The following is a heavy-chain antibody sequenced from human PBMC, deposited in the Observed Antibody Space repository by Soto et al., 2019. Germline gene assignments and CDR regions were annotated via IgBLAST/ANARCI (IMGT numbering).Heavy chain of an antibody. V-gene: IGHV4-30-4*01. CDR2: IYYSGST. J-gene: IGHJ3*02. D-gene: IGHD2-8*01. Sequence: TLSLTCTVSGGSISSGDYYWSWIRQPPGKGLEWIGYIYYSGSTYYNPSLKSRVTISVDTSKNQFSLKLSSVTAADTAVYYCDRASMLGAFDIWGQGTMVTVSS. CDR1: GGSISSGDYY. CDR3: DRASMLGAFDI.